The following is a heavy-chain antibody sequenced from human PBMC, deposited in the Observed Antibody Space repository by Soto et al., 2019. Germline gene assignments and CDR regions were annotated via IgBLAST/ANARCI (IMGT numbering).Heavy chain of an antibody. J-gene: IGHJ4*02. Sequence: QVQLVQSGAEVKKPGASVKVSCKASGYTFTSYGISWVRQAPGQGLEWMGWVNAYNGNTNYAQNFQGRVTMTTDTSTSTAYKGLRSLRSDDTAVYYCAREAVSGRTGFDYWGQGTRVTVSS. CDR3: AREAVSGRTGFDY. D-gene: IGHD6-19*01. CDR2: VNAYNGNT. V-gene: IGHV1-18*01. CDR1: GYTFTSYG.